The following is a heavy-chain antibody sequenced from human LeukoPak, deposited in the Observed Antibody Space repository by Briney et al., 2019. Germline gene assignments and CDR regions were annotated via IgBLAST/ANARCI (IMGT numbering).Heavy chain of an antibody. CDR1: GGSISGYY. CDR2: IFYSGST. CDR3: ARGEWDLLFDY. Sequence: SETLSLTCTVSGGSISGYYWSWIRQPPGKGLEWIGYIFYSGSTNYDPSLKSRVTISVDTSKNQFSLKLSSVTAADTAVYYCARGEWDLLFDYWGQGTLVTVSS. D-gene: IGHD1-26*01. V-gene: IGHV4-59*01. J-gene: IGHJ4*02.